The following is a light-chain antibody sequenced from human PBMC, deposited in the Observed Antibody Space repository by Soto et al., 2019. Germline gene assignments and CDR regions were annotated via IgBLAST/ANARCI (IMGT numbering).Light chain of an antibody. CDR1: QNISSDY. Sequence: EIVLTQSPGTLSLSPGERATLSCRASQNISSDYLAWYQRKPGQAPSLLIQRASSRATGTPDRFSGSGSGTDFTLTISRLEPGDFAVYYCHQYHSSPRTFDQGTKVELK. J-gene: IGKJ1*01. CDR3: HQYHSSPRT. V-gene: IGKV3-20*01. CDR2: RAS.